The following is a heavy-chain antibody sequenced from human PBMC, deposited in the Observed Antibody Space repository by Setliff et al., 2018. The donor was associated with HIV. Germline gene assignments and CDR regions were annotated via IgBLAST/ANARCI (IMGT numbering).Heavy chain of an antibody. V-gene: IGHV1-69*13. CDR3: ARGRHAVVVTALEHDY. J-gene: IGHJ4*02. D-gene: IGHD2-21*02. Sequence: GASVKVSCKASGGTFSSYSIPWVRQAPGQGLEWVGGIIPIFGTTNYAQNFQGRVTISADESTSTAYMELSSLRSEDTAVYYCARGRHAVVVTALEHDYWGQGTLVTVSS. CDR1: GGTFSSYS. CDR2: IIPIFGTT.